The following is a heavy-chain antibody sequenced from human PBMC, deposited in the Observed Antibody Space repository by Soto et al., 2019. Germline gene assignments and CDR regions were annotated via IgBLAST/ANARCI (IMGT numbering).Heavy chain of an antibody. V-gene: IGHV2-5*02. D-gene: IGHD5-12*01. CDR2: IYWDDDK. CDR3: AHSSGPYLRFAPYFDY. CDR1: GFSLSTSGVG. Sequence: SGPTLVNPTQTLTLTCTLSGFSLSTSGVGAGWIRQPPGKALEWLALIYWDDDKRYSPSLKSRLTITKDTSKNQVVLTMTNMDPVDTATYYCAHSSGPYLRFAPYFDYWGQGTLVTVSS. J-gene: IGHJ4*02.